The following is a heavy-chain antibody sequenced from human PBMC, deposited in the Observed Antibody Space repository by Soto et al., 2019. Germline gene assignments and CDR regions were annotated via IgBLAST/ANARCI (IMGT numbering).Heavy chain of an antibody. Sequence: SETLSLTCTVSGGSISSGDHYWSWIRQHPGKGLEWIGYIFYSGSTHYSPSLKSRVTMSVDTSKNQFSLKLSSVTAADTAVYYCAREVIVVVPAVTTYNWFDPWGQGTL. CDR2: IFYSGST. CDR1: GGSISSGDHY. D-gene: IGHD2-2*01. V-gene: IGHV4-31*03. J-gene: IGHJ5*02. CDR3: AREVIVVVPAVTTYNWFDP.